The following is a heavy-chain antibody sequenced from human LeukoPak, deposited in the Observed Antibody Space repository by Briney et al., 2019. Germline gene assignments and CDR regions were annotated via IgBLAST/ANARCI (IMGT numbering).Heavy chain of an antibody. J-gene: IGHJ4*02. Sequence: GGSLRLSCAASGFTFSSYGMHWVRQAPGKGLEWVAVISYDGSNKYYADSVKGRFTISRDNSKNTLYLQMNSLRAEDTAVYYCAKDPKPDYGYYDSSGYYGHWGQGTLVTVSS. D-gene: IGHD3-22*01. CDR2: ISYDGSNK. CDR1: GFTFSSYG. V-gene: IGHV3-30*18. CDR3: AKDPKPDYGYYDSSGYYGH.